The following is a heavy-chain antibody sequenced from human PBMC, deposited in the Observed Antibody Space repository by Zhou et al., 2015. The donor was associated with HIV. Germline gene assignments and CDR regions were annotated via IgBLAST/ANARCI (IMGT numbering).Heavy chain of an antibody. Sequence: LVQSETEVRKPGSSVKVPCRATGGTFSGSDISWVRQAPGQGLEWMGSITPMFETETYAEKFRARLNITVDRHTSAAYMELSSLTSEDTAVYFCARGNMNHDYGLDLWGQGTKVIVS. J-gene: IGHJ3*01. D-gene: IGHD4/OR15-4a*01. CDR1: GGTFSGSD. V-gene: IGHV1-69*06. CDR3: ARGNMNHDYGLDL. CDR2: ITPMFETE.